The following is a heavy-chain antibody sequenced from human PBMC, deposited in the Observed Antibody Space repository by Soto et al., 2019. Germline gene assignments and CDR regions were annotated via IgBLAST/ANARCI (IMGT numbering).Heavy chain of an antibody. CDR1: GFTFSSYA. Sequence: PGGSLRLSCAASGFTFSSYAMSWVRQAPGKGLEWVSAISGSGGSTYYADSVKGRFTISRDNSKNTLYLQMNSLRVEDTAVYYCAKGTHIVVVTAILKGDFDYWGQGTLVTVSS. CDR3: AKGTHIVVVTAILKGDFDY. D-gene: IGHD2-21*02. V-gene: IGHV3-23*01. J-gene: IGHJ4*02. CDR2: ISGSGGST.